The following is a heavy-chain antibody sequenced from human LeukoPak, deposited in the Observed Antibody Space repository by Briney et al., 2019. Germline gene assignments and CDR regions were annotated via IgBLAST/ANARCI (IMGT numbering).Heavy chain of an antibody. D-gene: IGHD5-24*01. Sequence: GGSLRLSCVAYGFTFSTYCMNWVRQAPGKGLEWVSYISSTGGTIYYADSMKGRFTISRDNAKNSLYLQMNSLRVEDTAVYYCARGGEMPTPPGYWGQGTLVTVSS. CDR3: ARGGEMPTPPGY. J-gene: IGHJ4*02. CDR2: ISSTGGTI. V-gene: IGHV3-48*04. CDR1: GFTFSTYC.